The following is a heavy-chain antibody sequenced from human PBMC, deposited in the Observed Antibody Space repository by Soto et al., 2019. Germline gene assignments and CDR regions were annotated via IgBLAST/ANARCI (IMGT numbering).Heavy chain of an antibody. J-gene: IGHJ4*02. V-gene: IGHV1-18*01. CDR2: ISAHNGNT. D-gene: IGHD1-1*01. CDR1: GYGFTTYG. CDR3: ARGRYGDY. Sequence: QVHLVQSGAEVKKPGASVKVSCKGSGYGFTTYGITWVRQAPGQGLEWMAWISAHNGNTNYAQKRKGRVTXTRDTSTSTAYMELRSLRSDDTAVYYCARGRYGDYWGQGALVTVSS.